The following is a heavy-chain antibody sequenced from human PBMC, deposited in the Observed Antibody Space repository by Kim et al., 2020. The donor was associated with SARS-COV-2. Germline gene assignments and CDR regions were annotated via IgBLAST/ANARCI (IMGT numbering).Heavy chain of an antibody. CDR3: ATEESYSSSSWVAF. CDR1: GFSFSRYS. Sequence: GGSLRLSCAASGFSFSRYSMNWVRQAPGKGLERVASIRKSLDYIYYADSVKGRFIISRDNTKNSLYLQMNSLRVEDTAVYYCATEESYSSSSWVAFGGQGTLVTLSS. CDR2: IRKSLDYI. D-gene: IGHD6-6*01. J-gene: IGHJ1*01. V-gene: IGHV3-21*01.